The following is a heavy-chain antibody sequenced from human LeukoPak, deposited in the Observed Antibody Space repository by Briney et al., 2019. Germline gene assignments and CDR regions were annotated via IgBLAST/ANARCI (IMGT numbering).Heavy chain of an antibody. CDR3: ARVVAAIALRDYHYVDV. J-gene: IGHJ6*03. V-gene: IGHV3-53*01. CDR2: IYRGEVT. D-gene: IGHD6-19*01. Sequence: GGSLRLSCSASSFSITDKSMTWVRQAPGKELECVAIIYRGEVTAYADSVRGRFTISRDSGTNTLFLQMDNLRVDDTAVYYCARVVAAIALRDYHYVDVWGKGTTLSVS. CDR1: SFSITDKS.